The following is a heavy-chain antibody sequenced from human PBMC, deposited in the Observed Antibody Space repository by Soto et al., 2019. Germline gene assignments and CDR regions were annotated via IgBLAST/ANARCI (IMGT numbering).Heavy chain of an antibody. D-gene: IGHD3-10*01. CDR1: GFTFSSYA. V-gene: IGHV3-23*01. CDR2: ISGSGGST. J-gene: IGHJ4*02. CDR3: AKDLMSYGSGSYYDY. Sequence: GGSLRLSCAASGFTFSSYAMSWVRQAPGKGLEWVSAISGSGGSTYYADSVKGRFTISRDNSKNTLYLQMNSLRAEDTAVYYCAKDLMSYGSGSYYDYWGQGTLVTVSS.